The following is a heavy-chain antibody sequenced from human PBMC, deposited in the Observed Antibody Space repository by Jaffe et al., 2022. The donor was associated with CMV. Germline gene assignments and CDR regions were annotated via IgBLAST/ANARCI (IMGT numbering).Heavy chain of an antibody. CDR1: GGSISSSSYY. CDR3: ARLGYCSGGSCPYYFDY. V-gene: IGHV4-39*01. J-gene: IGHJ4*02. Sequence: QLQLQESGPGLVKPSETLSLTCTVSGGSISSSSYYWGWIRQPPGKGLEWIGSIYYSGSTYYNPSLKSRVTISVDTSKNQFSLKLSSVTAADTAVYYCARLGYCSGGSCPYYFDYWGQGTLVTVSS. D-gene: IGHD2-15*01. CDR2: IYYSGST.